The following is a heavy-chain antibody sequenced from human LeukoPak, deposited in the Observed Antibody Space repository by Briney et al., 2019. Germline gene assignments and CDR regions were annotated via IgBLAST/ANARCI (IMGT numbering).Heavy chain of an antibody. CDR3: ARELGGTKTGGFDI. CDR1: GFSFSYHD. CDR2: IGAVGDRT. Sequence: GGSLRLSCAASGFSFSYHDMHWVRQAPGKGLEFVSSIGAVGDRTFYAHSVKGRFTIFRDNSKGTLYLQMGAFSPQSLGVYYCARELGGTKTGGFDIWGQGTVVTVPS. J-gene: IGHJ3*02. V-gene: IGHV3-64*01. D-gene: IGHD1-14*01.